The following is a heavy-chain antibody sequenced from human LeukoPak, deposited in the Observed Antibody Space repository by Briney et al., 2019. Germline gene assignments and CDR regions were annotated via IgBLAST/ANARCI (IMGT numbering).Heavy chain of an antibody. CDR3: ARARLELRQDYYYCMDV. CDR2: IYTSGST. CDR1: GGSISSYY. J-gene: IGHJ6*03. V-gene: IGHV4-4*07. D-gene: IGHD1-7*01. Sequence: SETLSLTCTVSGGSISSYYWSWIRQPAGKGLEWIGRIYTSGSTNYNPSLKSRVTMSVDTSKNQFSLKLSSATAADTAVYYCARARLELRQDYYYCMDVWGKGTTVTVSS.